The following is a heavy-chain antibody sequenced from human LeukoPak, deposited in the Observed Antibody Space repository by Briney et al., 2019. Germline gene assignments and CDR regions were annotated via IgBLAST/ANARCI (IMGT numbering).Heavy chain of an antibody. CDR2: ISGSGNST. D-gene: IGHD1-26*01. V-gene: IGHV3-23*01. Sequence: GGSLRLSCAASGFTFNSYGMSWVRQAPGKGLEWVSAISGSGNSTYYAGSVKGRFTISRDNSRNTLFLQMNSLKAEDTALYYCAEDLFTGATKGFDFLGQGALVTVSS. J-gene: IGHJ4*02. CDR3: AEDLFTGATKGFDF. CDR1: GFTFNSYG.